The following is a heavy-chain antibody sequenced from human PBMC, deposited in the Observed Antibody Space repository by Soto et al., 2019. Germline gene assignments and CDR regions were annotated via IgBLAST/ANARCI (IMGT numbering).Heavy chain of an antibody. J-gene: IGHJ6*02. CDR1: GYIFVNYG. CDR2: ISPYTGNT. V-gene: IGHV1-18*01. D-gene: IGHD3-16*01. Sequence: QVQLEQSGDEVKKPGASVKVSCKASGYIFVNYGIAWVRQAPGQGLEWLGWISPYTGNTYYATKVQGRLTLTTDTSPGPAFMDLGSLTSAGTAVYYCAMVDLYVPPTPQDVWGQGTTVTVSS. CDR3: AMVDLYVPPTPQDV.